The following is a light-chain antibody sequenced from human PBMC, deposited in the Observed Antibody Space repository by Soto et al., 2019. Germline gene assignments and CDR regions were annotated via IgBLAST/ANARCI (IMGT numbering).Light chain of an antibody. CDR1: QSVSSY. CDR2: DAS. Sequence: EIVLTQSPATLSLSPGERDTLSCRPSQSVSSYLAWYQQKPGQAPRLLIYDASNRATGIPARFSGSGSGTDFTLTISSLEPEDFAVYYCQQRSNWPWTFGQGTKV. J-gene: IGKJ1*01. V-gene: IGKV3-11*01. CDR3: QQRSNWPWT.